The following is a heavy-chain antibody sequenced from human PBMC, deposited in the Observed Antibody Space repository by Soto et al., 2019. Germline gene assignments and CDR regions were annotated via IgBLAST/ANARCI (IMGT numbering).Heavy chain of an antibody. CDR2: INPSGGST. V-gene: IGHV1-46*01. CDR1: GYTFTSYY. Sequence: GASVKVSCKASGYTFTSYYMHWVRQAPGQGLEWMGIINPSGGSTSYAQKFQGRVTMTRDTSTSTVYMELSSLRSEDTAVYYCARESPDSSGPGYYGMDVWGQGTTVTVSS. CDR3: ARESPDSSGPGYYGMDV. J-gene: IGHJ6*02. D-gene: IGHD3-22*01.